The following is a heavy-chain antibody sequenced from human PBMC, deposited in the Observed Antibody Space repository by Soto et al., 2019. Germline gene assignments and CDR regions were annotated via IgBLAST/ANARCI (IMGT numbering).Heavy chain of an antibody. D-gene: IGHD6-13*01. CDR3: ARSRSYSSSWATYYYYYYMDV. J-gene: IGHJ6*03. V-gene: IGHV4-34*01. CDR1: GGSFSGYY. Sequence: SDTLSLTCAVYGGSFSGYYWSWIRQPPGKGLEWIGEINHSGSTNYNPSLKSRVTISVDTSKNQFSLKLSSVTAADTAVYYCARSRSYSSSWATYYYYYYMDVWGKGTTVTVSS. CDR2: INHSGST.